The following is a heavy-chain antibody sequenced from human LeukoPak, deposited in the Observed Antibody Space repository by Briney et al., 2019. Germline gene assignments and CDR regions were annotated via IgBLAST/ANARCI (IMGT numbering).Heavy chain of an antibody. J-gene: IGHJ4*02. CDR1: GFTFGGYG. V-gene: IGHV3-33*01. CDR2: IAYDGSRA. CDR3: TRYNNDHFDY. D-gene: IGHD1-14*01. Sequence: GRSLRLSCAGSGFTFGGYGVHWFRQTPGKGLGWVAVIAYDGSRAFYADSVKGRFTISRDNSKNTMSVQMDDLRAEDTAVYYCTRYNNDHFDYWGQGTLVTVSS.